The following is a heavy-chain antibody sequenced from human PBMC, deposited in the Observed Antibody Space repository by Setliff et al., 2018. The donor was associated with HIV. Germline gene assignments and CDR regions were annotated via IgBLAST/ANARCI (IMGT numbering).Heavy chain of an antibody. Sequence: ASVKVSCKASGYTFTSYILHWVRQAAGQGLERVGRIAPSSGGIHYAQKFQDRVTMTRDTSTSTVYMDLSRLRSEDAAVYYCAREFPGGTKGFDYWGQGTLVTVSS. CDR3: AREFPGGTKGFDY. J-gene: IGHJ4*02. CDR2: IAPSSGGI. D-gene: IGHD1-1*01. V-gene: IGHV1-46*01. CDR1: GYTFTSYI.